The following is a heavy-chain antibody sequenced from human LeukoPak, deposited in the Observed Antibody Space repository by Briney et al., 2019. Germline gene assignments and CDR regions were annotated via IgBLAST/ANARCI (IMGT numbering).Heavy chain of an antibody. Sequence: NPSETLSLTCTVSGGSISSYYWSWIRQPTGKGLEWIGYIYYSGSTKYNPSLKSRVTISAYASKNQFSLKLSSVTAADTAVYYCARAAPSDYDYVWGSYRPGAFDIWGQGTMVTVSS. CDR1: GGSISSYY. CDR2: IYYSGST. CDR3: ARAAPSDYDYVWGSYRPGAFDI. J-gene: IGHJ3*02. D-gene: IGHD3-16*02. V-gene: IGHV4-59*08.